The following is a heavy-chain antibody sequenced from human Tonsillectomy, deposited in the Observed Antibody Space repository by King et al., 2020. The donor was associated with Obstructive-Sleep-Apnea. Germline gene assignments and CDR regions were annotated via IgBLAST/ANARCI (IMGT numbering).Heavy chain of an antibody. J-gene: IGHJ4*02. D-gene: IGHD3-10*01. Sequence: VQLQQWGAGLLKPSETLSLTCAVYGGSFSGYYWSWIRQPPGKGLEWIGEINHSGSTNHNPSLKSRVTISLDTSKMLFPLKMTSVAAADTAVYYCARAQGSYHYASGSSHLFDYWGQGTLVTVSS. CDR1: GGSFSGYY. V-gene: IGHV4-34*01. CDR3: ARAQGSYHYASGSSHLFDY. CDR2: INHSGST.